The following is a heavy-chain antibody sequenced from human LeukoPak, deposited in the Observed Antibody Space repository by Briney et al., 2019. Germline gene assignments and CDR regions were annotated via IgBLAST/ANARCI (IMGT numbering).Heavy chain of an antibody. J-gene: IGHJ4*02. V-gene: IGHV1-8*01. Sequence: ASVKVSCKASGYTFTSYDINWARQATGQGLEWMGWMNPNSGNTGYAQKFQGRVTMTRNTSISTAYMELRSLRSDDTAVYYCARDHSSSGQLFDYWGQGTPVTVSS. CDR3: ARDHSSSGQLFDY. CDR2: MNPNSGNT. CDR1: GYTFTSYD. D-gene: IGHD6-13*01.